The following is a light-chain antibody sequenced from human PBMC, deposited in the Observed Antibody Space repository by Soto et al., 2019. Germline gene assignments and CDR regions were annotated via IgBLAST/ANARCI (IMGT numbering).Light chain of an antibody. J-gene: IGKJ4*01. CDR2: DVS. CDR1: QTLRTW. CDR3: QLYNGYPLT. Sequence: DIQMTQSPSTLSASVGDRVTITCRASQTLRTWLAWYQQKPGKARKLLIYDVSILQSGVSSRFSGSGSGTEFTLSISSLHPDSFATYYCQLYNGYPLTFGGGTKVEFK. V-gene: IGKV1-5*01.